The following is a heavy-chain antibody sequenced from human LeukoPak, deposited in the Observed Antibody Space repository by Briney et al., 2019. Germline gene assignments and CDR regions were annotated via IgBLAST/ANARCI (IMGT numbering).Heavy chain of an antibody. CDR3: AKDPGYSSSWYPGPFDY. V-gene: IGHV3-23*01. J-gene: IGHJ4*02. Sequence: PGGSLRLSCAASGFTFSSYAMSWVRQAPGKGLEWVSAISGSGGSTYYADSVKGRFTISRDNSKNTLCLQMNSLRAEDTAVYYCAKDPGYSSSWYPGPFDYWGQGTLVTVSS. CDR2: ISGSGGST. D-gene: IGHD6-13*01. CDR1: GFTFSSYA.